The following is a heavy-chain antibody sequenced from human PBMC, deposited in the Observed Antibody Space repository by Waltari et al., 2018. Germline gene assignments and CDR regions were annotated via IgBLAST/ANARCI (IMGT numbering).Heavy chain of an antibody. CDR2: IWFEGRNK. Sequence: QVQLVESGGGVVQPGRSLRLSCAASGFTFSSYGMHWVRQAPGRGLGWVAVIWFEGRNKYYAESVKGPFTIARDNSKNTLYLQMNSMSAEDTAVYYCARVEASSYGYPYYYYYGMDVWGQGTTVTVSS. D-gene: IGHD5-18*01. CDR3: ARVEASSYGYPYYYYYGMDV. V-gene: IGHV3-33*01. CDR1: GFTFSSYG. J-gene: IGHJ6*02.